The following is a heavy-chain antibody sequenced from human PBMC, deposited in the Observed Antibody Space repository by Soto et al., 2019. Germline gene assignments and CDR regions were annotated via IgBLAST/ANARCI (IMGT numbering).Heavy chain of an antibody. CDR3: ARTGPVAVAGMFDY. CDR1: GGSFSGCY. V-gene: IGHV4-34*01. CDR2: INHRGST. Sequence: QVQLQQWGAGLLKPSETLSLTCAVYGGSFSGCYWSWIRLPPGKGLEWIGEINHRGSTNYNPSPKSRVTISVDTTKKQISLKVRSMTAAGTPVYYCARTGPVAVAGMFDYWGQGTLVTVSS. D-gene: IGHD6-13*01. J-gene: IGHJ4*02.